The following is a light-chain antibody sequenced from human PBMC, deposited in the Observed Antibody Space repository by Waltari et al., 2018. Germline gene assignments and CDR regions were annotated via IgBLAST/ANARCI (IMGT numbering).Light chain of an antibody. V-gene: IGKV1-39*01. CDR3: QQSYNTPYT. CDR1: QSLNGY. J-gene: IGKJ2*01. Sequence: DIQMTQSPSSLSLSVGDRVTITCRASQSLNGYLNWYQQKPGKAPKLLIYATATLQSGVTPRCSGKGSGTDFALTIGSLQPEDFATYYCQQSYNTPYTFGQGTKLEIK. CDR2: ATA.